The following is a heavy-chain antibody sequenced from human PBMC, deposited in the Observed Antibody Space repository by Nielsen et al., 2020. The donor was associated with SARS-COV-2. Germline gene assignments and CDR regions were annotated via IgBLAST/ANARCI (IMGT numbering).Heavy chain of an antibody. CDR3: AKVLPTVVMLYFDY. J-gene: IGHJ4*02. CDR2: ISGSGGST. Sequence: GESLKISCAASGFTFSSYAMSWVRQAPGKGLEWVSAISGSGGSTYYADSVKGRFTVSRDNSKNTLYLQMNSLRAEDTAVYYCAKVLPTVVMLYFDYWGQGTLVTVSS. V-gene: IGHV3-23*01. CDR1: GFTFSSYA. D-gene: IGHD4-23*01.